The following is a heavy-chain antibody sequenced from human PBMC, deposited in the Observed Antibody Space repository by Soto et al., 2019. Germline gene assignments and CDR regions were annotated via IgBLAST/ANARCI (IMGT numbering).Heavy chain of an antibody. J-gene: IGHJ6*02. V-gene: IGHV1-58*01. Sequence: VKVSCKASGFTFTSSAVQWVRQARGQRLEWIGWIVVGSGNTNYAQKFQERVTITRDMSTSTAYMELSSLRSEDTAVYYCAADSHYDFWSGYLGYYYYGMDVWGHGTTVTVSS. CDR3: AADSHYDFWSGYLGYYYYGMDV. CDR2: IVVGSGNT. D-gene: IGHD3-3*01. CDR1: GFTFTSSA.